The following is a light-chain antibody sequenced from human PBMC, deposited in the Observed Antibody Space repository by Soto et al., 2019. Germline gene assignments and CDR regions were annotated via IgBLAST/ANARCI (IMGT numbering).Light chain of an antibody. Sequence: ESVLTQSPGTLSLSPGERATLSCRASQTIIGNYLAWYQQKPGQAPRLLIYGASNRATGVPDRFSGSYSGTDFSLTITRLEPEDFAVYYCQHYNNWPPWTFGQGTKVDIK. CDR2: GAS. CDR3: QHYNNWPPWT. V-gene: IGKV3-20*01. CDR1: QTIIGNY. J-gene: IGKJ1*01.